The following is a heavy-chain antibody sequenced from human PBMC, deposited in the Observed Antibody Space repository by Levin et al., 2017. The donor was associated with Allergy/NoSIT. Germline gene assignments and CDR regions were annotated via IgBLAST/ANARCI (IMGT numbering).Heavy chain of an antibody. CDR2: MSWNSDTI. CDR1: GFKFDNYA. CDR3: VKGCGRGIVVIPAAFYYYCMDV. J-gene: IGHJ6*02. V-gene: IGHV3-9*01. Sequence: SLKISCAASGFKFDNYAMHWVRQAPGKGLEWVSGMSWNSDTIGYADSVKGRFTISRDNAQKSLYLQMNSLRHEDTALYYCVKGCGRGIVVIPAAFYYYCMDVWGQGTTVTVSS. D-gene: IGHD2-2*01.